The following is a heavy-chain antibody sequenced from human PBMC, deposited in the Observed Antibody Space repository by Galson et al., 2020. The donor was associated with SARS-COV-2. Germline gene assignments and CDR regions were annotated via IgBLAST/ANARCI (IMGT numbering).Heavy chain of an antibody. Sequence: SLRLSCAASGFTFSSYAMHWVRQAPGKGLEWVAVISYDEGNKFYADSVKGRFTISRDNSKNTLYLQMNSLRAEDTAVYYCARDLTYTSGWYGGELFDYWGQGTLVTVSS. CDR2: ISYDEGNK. J-gene: IGHJ4*02. D-gene: IGHD6-19*01. CDR3: ARDLTYTSGWYGGELFDY. V-gene: IGHV3-30*04. CDR1: GFTFSSYA.